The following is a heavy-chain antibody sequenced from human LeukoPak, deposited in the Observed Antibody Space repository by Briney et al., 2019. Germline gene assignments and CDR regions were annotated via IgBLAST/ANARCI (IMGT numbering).Heavy chain of an antibody. CDR1: GASISSRF. CDR2: ISYDGSNK. V-gene: IGHV3-30-3*01. D-gene: IGHD2-2*01. J-gene: IGHJ6*02. CDR3: ARPQCSSTSCYVNYYGMDV. Sequence: LSLTCAVSGASISSRFWWTWVRQAPGKGLEWVAVISYDGSNKYYADSVKGRFTISRDNSKNTLYLQMNSLRAEDTAVYYCARPQCSSTSCYVNYYGMDVWGQGTTVTVSS.